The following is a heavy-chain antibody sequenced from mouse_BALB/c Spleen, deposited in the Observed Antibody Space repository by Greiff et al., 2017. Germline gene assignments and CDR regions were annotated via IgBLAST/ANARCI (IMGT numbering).Heavy chain of an antibody. V-gene: IGHV5-6-4*01. J-gene: IGHJ2*01. Sequence: KLVESGGGLVKPGGSLKLSCAASGFTFSSYTMSWVRQTPEKRLEWVATISSGGSYTYYPDSVKGRFTISRDNAKNTLYLQMSSLKSEDTAMYYCTRDSTADYWGQGTTLTVSS. CDR3: TRDSTADY. CDR2: ISSGGSYT. CDR1: GFTFSSYT. D-gene: IGHD2-1*01.